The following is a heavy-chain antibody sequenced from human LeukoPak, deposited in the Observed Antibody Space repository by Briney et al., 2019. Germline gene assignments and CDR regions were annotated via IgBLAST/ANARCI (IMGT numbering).Heavy chain of an antibody. Sequence: PETLSLTCTVSGGSISSYYWSWIRQPAGKGLEWIGRIYTSGSTNYNPSLKSRVTMSVDTSKNQFSLKLSSVTAADTAVYYCARGRYQLLYLDSWGQGTLVTVSS. CDR3: ARGRYQLLYLDS. V-gene: IGHV4-4*07. J-gene: IGHJ4*02. CDR1: GGSISSYY. CDR2: IYTSGST. D-gene: IGHD2-2*01.